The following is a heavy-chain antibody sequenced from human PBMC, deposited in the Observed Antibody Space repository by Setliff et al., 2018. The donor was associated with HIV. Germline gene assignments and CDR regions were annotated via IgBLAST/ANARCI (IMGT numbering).Heavy chain of an antibody. Sequence: SETLSLTCTVSGGSISSSSYYWGWIRQPPGKGPEWIGSLYYRGTTYYNPSLKSRVTISTGTSNNQFSLTLSSVTAADTAVYYCARGVLITKWVTQTGGYYYYTDVWGKGTTVTVTS. J-gene: IGHJ6*03. D-gene: IGHD1-26*01. CDR2: LYYRGTT. CDR3: ARGVLITKWVTQTGGYYYYTDV. CDR1: GGSISSSSYY. V-gene: IGHV4-39*01.